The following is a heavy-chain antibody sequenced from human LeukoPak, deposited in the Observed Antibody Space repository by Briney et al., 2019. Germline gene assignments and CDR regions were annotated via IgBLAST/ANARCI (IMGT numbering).Heavy chain of an antibody. J-gene: IGHJ4*02. CDR1: GGSVNNYY. CDR3: ARGTIGSYTY. CDR2: IYYGGST. D-gene: IGHD3-10*01. Sequence: SETRSLTCSVSGGSVNNYYWNWIRQPPGKGLDWIGYIYYGGSTNYNPSLKSRVTISVDTSKSQFSLKLRSVTAADTAVYYCARGTIGSYTYWGQGTLVTVSS. V-gene: IGHV4-59*02.